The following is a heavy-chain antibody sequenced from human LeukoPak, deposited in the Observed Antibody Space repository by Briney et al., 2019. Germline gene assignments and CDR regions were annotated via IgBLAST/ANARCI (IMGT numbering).Heavy chain of an antibody. V-gene: IGHV3-20*04. CDR1: GFIFDDYV. CDR3: ARSLLVTLDVFDI. J-gene: IGHJ3*02. CDR2: INWNGGGT. D-gene: IGHD4-23*01. Sequence: PGGSLRLSCAASGFIFDDYVMSWVRQAPGKGLEWVSGINWNGGGTGYADSVKGRFTISRDNAKNSLYLQMNSLRAEDTALYYCARSLLVTLDVFDIWGQGTVVTVSS.